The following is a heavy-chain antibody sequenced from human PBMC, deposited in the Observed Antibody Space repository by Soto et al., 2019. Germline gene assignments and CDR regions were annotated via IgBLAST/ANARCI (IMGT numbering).Heavy chain of an antibody. CDR2: IKSKTDGGTT. Sequence: EVQLVESGGGLVKPGGSLRLSCAASGFTFSNAWMSWVRQAPGKGLEWVGRIKSKTDGGTTDYAAPVKGRFTISRDDSKNTLYLQMNSLKTEDTAVYYCTTPKENVWYLGDCWGQGTLVTVSS. D-gene: IGHD6-13*01. J-gene: IGHJ4*02. V-gene: IGHV3-15*01. CDR1: GFTFSNAW. CDR3: TTPKENVWYLGDC.